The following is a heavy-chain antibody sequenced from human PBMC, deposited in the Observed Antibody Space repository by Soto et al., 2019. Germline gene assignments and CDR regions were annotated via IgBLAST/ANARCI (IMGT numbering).Heavy chain of an antibody. Sequence: VQLVQSGVEVKKPGASVKVSCKAAGYMFMNYGISWVRQAPGQGLEWLGWITAYNGNTNYAQKFQGRVTMTTDTSSSTAYMELRSLKSDDTAVFYCARVNLGGLYLDYWGQGTLVTVSS. CDR3: ARVNLGGLYLDY. V-gene: IGHV1-18*01. CDR2: ITAYNGNT. D-gene: IGHD3-3*01. CDR1: GYMFMNYG. J-gene: IGHJ4*02.